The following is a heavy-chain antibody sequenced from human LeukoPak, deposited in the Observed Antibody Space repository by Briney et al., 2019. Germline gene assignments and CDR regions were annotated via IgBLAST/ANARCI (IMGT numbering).Heavy chain of an antibody. CDR1: GFTFSSYS. Sequence: SGGSLRLSCAASGFTFSSYSMNWVRQAPGKGLEWVSSISSSSSYIYYADSVKGRFTISRDNAKNSLYLQMNSLRAEDTAVYYCARDEATMVRGVPEYYFDYWGQGTLVTVSS. CDR2: ISSSSSYI. D-gene: IGHD3-10*01. CDR3: ARDEATMVRGVPEYYFDY. V-gene: IGHV3-21*03. J-gene: IGHJ4*02.